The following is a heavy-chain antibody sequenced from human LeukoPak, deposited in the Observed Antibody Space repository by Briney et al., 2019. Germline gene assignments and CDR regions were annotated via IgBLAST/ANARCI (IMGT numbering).Heavy chain of an antibody. D-gene: IGHD7-27*01. J-gene: IGHJ3*02. CDR2: IYYSGST. CDR1: GGSISSSSYY. V-gene: IGHV4-39*07. Sequence: PSETLSLTCTVSGGSISSSSYYWGWIRQPPGKGLEWIGSIYYSGSTYYNPSLKSRVTISVDTSKNQFSLKLSSVTAADTAVYYCARELVKGLGIGAFDIWGQGTMVTVSS. CDR3: ARELVKGLGIGAFDI.